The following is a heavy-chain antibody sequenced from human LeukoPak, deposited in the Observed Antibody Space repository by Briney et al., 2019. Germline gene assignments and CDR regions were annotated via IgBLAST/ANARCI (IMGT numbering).Heavy chain of an antibody. D-gene: IGHD2-2*02. CDR3: ARDVVPAAIGYYFDY. J-gene: IGHJ4*02. V-gene: IGHV4-59*01. CDR1: GGSISSGY. Sequence: PSETLSLTCTISGGSISSGYWNWVRQPPGKGLEWIAYMYYSGTTNYNPSLKSRATLSVDTSKKKFSLKVISVTAADTAVYYCARDVVPAAIGYYFDYWGQGTLVTVSS. CDR2: MYYSGTT.